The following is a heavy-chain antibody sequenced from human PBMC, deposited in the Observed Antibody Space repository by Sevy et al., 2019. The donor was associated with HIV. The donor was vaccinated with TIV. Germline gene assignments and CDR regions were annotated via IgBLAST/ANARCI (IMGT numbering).Heavy chain of an antibody. CDR3: ARARIAASAPYYFDY. CDR1: GFTFSDYY. J-gene: IGHJ4*02. Sequence: GGSLRLSCAASGFTFSDYYMSWIRQAPGKGLEWISYISSRNTYTNYANSVKGGFTISRDNAKNSLFLHRESLRAEDTAVYYCARARIAASAPYYFDYWGQGTLVTVSS. CDR2: ISSRNTYT. V-gene: IGHV3-11*06. D-gene: IGHD6-13*01.